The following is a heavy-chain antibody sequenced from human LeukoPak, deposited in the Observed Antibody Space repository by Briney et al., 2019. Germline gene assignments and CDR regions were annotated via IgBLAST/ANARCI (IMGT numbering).Heavy chain of an antibody. CDR3: ARDSSSWSYWYFDL. CDR1: GGSTSSSNW. D-gene: IGHD6-13*01. V-gene: IGHV4-4*02. J-gene: IGHJ2*01. CDR2: IYHSGST. Sequence: PSETLSLTCAVSGGSTSSSNWWSWVRQPPGKGLEWIGEIYHSGSTNYNPSLKSRVTISVDKSKNQFSLKLSSVTAADTAVYYCARDSSSWSYWYFDLWGRGTLVTVSS.